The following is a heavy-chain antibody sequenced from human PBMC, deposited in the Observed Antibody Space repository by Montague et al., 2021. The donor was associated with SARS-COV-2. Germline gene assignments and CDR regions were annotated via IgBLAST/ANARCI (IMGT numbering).Heavy chain of an antibody. CDR3: ARNAYNHYGLDV. CDR2: IYYSGST. V-gene: IGHV4-39*07. J-gene: IGHJ6*02. Sequence: SETLSLTCTVSGGSISSSSYYWGWIRQPPGKGLEWIGSIYYSGSTYYNPSLKSRATISLDLSKNQFSLDLNSVTAADAAVYYCARNAYNHYGLDVWGQGTTVTVSS. CDR1: GGSISSSSYY.